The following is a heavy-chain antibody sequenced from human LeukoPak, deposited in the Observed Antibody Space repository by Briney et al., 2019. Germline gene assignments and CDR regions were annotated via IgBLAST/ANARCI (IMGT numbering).Heavy chain of an antibody. D-gene: IGHD3-10*01. V-gene: IGHV4-30-2*03. Sequence: PSETLSLTCAVSGGSISSGGYSWSWIRQPPGKGLEWIGYIYHSGSTYYNPSLKSRVTISVDTSKNQFSLKLSSVTAADTAVYYCARHGMMVQGVIPYYFDYWGQGTLVTVSS. CDR3: ARHGMMVQGVIPYYFDY. CDR2: IYHSGST. CDR1: GGSISSGGYS. J-gene: IGHJ4*02.